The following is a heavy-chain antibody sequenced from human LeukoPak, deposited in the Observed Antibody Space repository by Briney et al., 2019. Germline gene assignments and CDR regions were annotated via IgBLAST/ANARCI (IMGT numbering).Heavy chain of an antibody. Sequence: QPGRSLRLSCAASGFTFSSYGMHWVRQAPGKGLEWVAVISYDGSNKYYADSVKGRFTISRDNSKNTLYLQMNSLRAEDTAVYYCARDLKTRAFDYWGQGTLVTVSS. CDR3: ARDLKTRAFDY. V-gene: IGHV3-30*03. CDR2: ISYDGSNK. J-gene: IGHJ4*02. CDR1: GFTFSSYG.